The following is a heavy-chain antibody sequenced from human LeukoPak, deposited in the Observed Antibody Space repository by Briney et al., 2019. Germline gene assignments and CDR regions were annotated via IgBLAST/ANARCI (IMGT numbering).Heavy chain of an antibody. Sequence: GGSLRLSCAASGFSFSAYWMHWVRQAPGKGLVWVSRIKSDGSSTAYADYVKGRFTISRDNAENTLYLQMHSLRAEDTAVYYCARAGTGLAFDIWGQGTMVTVSS. V-gene: IGHV3-74*01. CDR2: IKSDGSST. J-gene: IGHJ3*02. CDR3: ARAGTGLAFDI. D-gene: IGHD2-8*02. CDR1: GFSFSAYW.